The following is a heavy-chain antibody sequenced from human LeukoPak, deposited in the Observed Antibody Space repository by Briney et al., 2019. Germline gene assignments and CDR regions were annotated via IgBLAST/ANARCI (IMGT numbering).Heavy chain of an antibody. V-gene: IGHV3-21*01. CDR1: GFTFSSYS. CDR2: IGSSSSYI. D-gene: IGHD6-13*01. Sequence: GGSLRLSCAASGFTFSSYSMNWVRQAPGKGLEWVSSIGSSSSYIYYADSVKGRFTISRDNAKNSLYLQMNSLRAEDTAVYYCARDLGVFDFDYWGQGTLVTVSS. J-gene: IGHJ4*02. CDR3: ARDLGVFDFDY.